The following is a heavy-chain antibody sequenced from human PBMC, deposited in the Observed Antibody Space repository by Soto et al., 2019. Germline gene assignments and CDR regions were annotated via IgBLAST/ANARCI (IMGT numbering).Heavy chain of an antibody. CDR3: ARQGCSGGSCYYDYYYYMDV. CDR2: IYPGDSDT. Sequence: PGESLKISCKGSGYSFTSYWIGWVRQMPGKGLEWMGIIYPGDSDTRYSPSFQGQVTISADKSISTAYLQWSSLKASDTATYYCARQGCSGGSCYYDYYYYMDVWGKGTTVTVSS. J-gene: IGHJ6*03. D-gene: IGHD2-15*01. CDR1: GYSFTSYW. V-gene: IGHV5-51*01.